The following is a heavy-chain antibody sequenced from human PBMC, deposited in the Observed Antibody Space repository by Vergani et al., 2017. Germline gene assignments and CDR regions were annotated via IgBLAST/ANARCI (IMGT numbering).Heavy chain of an antibody. Sequence: EVQLVESGGGLVQPGGSLRLSCAASGFIFSHYWMSWVRQAPGKGLEWVANINQDGSEKYYVDSVKGRFTNSRDNAKNSLYLQMNSLRAEDTALYYCARINYYGSSGYSLTRWHNWFDPWGQGTLITFSS. V-gene: IGHV3-7*01. D-gene: IGHD3-22*01. CDR2: INQDGSEK. CDR1: GFIFSHYW. CDR3: ARINYYGSSGYSLTRWHNWFDP. J-gene: IGHJ5*02.